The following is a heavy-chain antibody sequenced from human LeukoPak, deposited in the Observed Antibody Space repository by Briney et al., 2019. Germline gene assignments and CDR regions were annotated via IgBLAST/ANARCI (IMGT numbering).Heavy chain of an antibody. D-gene: IGHD2-15*01. J-gene: IGHJ4*02. CDR1: GFTFSSYS. CDR2: NSSSSSYI. V-gene: IGHV3-21*01. CDR3: ATRYCSGGSCYSPFDY. Sequence: PGGSLRLSCAASGFTFSSYSMNWVRQAPGKGLEWVSSNSSSSSYIYYADSVKGRFTISRDNAKNSLYLQMNSLRAEDTAVYYCATRYCSGGSCYSPFDYWGQGTLVTVSS.